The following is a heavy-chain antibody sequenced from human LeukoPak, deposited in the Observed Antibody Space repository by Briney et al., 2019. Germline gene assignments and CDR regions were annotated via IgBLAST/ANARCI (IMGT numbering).Heavy chain of an antibody. D-gene: IGHD2-2*01. J-gene: IGHJ5*02. V-gene: IGHV5-51*01. CDR1: GYRFTNYW. CDR3: ARGGFCTGTSCYLAWFDP. Sequence: GASLQISCKGSGYRFTNYWIGWVRQMPGKGLELMGIIYPDDSDTRYSPSFQGQVTISADKSISTAYLRWSSLKASDTAIYYCARGGFCTGTSCYLAWFDPWGQGTLVTVSS. CDR2: IYPDDSDT.